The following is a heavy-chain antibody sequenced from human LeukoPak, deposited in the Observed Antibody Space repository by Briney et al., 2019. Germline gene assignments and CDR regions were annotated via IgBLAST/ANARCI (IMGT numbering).Heavy chain of an antibody. J-gene: IGHJ4*02. Sequence: PGGSLRLSCAASGFTFSSYGMHWVRQAPGKGLEWVAVIWYDGSNKYYADSEKGRFTISRDNSKNTLYLQMNSLRAENTAVYYCAKEATYCSSTSCYYYFDYWGQGTLVTVSS. CDR2: IWYDGSNK. D-gene: IGHD2-2*01. V-gene: IGHV3-33*06. CDR1: GFTFSSYG. CDR3: AKEATYCSSTSCYYYFDY.